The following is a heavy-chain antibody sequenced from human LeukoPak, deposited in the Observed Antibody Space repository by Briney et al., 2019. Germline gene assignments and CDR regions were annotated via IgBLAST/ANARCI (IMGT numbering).Heavy chain of an antibody. D-gene: IGHD3-10*01. J-gene: IGHJ5*02. CDR1: SGSFSGYY. CDR2: INHSGST. CDR3: ARDKRLLVRWGFDP. V-gene: IGHV4-34*01. Sequence: SETLSLTCAVYSGSFSGYYWSWLRQPPGKGLEWIGKINHSGSTNYNPSLESRVTISFDTSKNQFSLKLSSVTAADTAVYYCARDKRLLVRWGFDPWGQGTLVTVSS.